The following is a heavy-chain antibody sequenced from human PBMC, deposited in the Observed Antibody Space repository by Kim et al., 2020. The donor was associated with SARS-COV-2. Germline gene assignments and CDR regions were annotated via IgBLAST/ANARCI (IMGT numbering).Heavy chain of an antibody. V-gene: IGHV1-46*01. J-gene: IGHJ4*02. D-gene: IGHD1-20*01. Sequence: SYAQKFQGRVTMTRDTSTSTVYMELSSLRSEDTAVYYCARVRHNWNYLVYWGQGTLVTVSS. CDR3: ARVRHNWNYLVY.